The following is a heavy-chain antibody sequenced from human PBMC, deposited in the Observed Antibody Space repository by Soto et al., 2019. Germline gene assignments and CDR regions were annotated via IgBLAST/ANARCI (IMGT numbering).Heavy chain of an antibody. D-gene: IGHD2-21*01. CDR3: ARQPTTGDTDLWFDP. CDR1: GGSISTSRSY. CDR2: IFYSGST. V-gene: IGHV4-39*01. J-gene: IGHJ5*02. Sequence: QLQLLESGPGLVKASETLSLTCNVSGGSISTSRSYWAWIRQPPGKGLEWLANIFYSGSTYYNPYLTNRVTVSVDTSKNEFSLKLRSVTAEDTAVYYCARQPTTGDTDLWFDPWGQGTLVTVSS.